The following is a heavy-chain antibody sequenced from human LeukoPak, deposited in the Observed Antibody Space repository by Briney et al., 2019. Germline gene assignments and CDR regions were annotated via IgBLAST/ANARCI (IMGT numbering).Heavy chain of an antibody. CDR3: ATGYGSGSYYGYYFDY. V-gene: IGHV1-2*02. J-gene: IGHJ4*02. CDR1: GYTFIAYQ. CDR2: ISPKSGDS. D-gene: IGHD3-10*01. Sequence: GASVKVSCKASGYTFIAYQMHWVRQAPRQGLEWMGWISPKSGDSSYAQKFQGRVTMTEDTSTDTAYMELSSLRSEDTAVYYCATGYGSGSYYGYYFDYWGQGTLVTVSS.